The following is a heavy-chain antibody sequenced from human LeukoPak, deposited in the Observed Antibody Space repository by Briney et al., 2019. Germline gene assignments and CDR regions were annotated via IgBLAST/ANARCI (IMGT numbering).Heavy chain of an antibody. CDR3: AKLVNYYDNNGYNFDY. CDR1: GFTFSRNA. V-gene: IGHV3-23*01. Sequence: GGSLRLSCAASGFTFSRNAMSWVRQAPGKGLEWVSGISGSGGSTYYADSVKGRFTISRDNSKNTLYLQMNSLRAEDTAVYYCAKLVNYYDNNGYNFDYWGQGTLVTVSS. CDR2: ISGSGGST. J-gene: IGHJ4*02. D-gene: IGHD3-22*01.